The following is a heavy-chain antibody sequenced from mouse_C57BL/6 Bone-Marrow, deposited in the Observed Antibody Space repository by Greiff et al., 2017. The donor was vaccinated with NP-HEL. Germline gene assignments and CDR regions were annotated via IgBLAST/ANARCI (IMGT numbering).Heavy chain of an antibody. D-gene: IGHD3-1*01. V-gene: IGHV1-55*01. Sequence: PGQGLEWIGDIYPGSGSTNYNEKFKSKATLTVDTSSSTAYMQLSSLTSEDSAVYYCARSGWDGWFADWGQGTLVTVSA. CDR2: IYPGSGST. CDR3: ARSGWDGWFAD. J-gene: IGHJ3*01.